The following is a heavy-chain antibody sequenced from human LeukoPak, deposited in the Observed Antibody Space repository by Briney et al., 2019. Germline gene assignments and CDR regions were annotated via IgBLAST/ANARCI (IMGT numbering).Heavy chain of an antibody. D-gene: IGHD1-1*01. J-gene: IGHJ4*02. V-gene: IGHV1-18*01. CDR3: ARDFKEHHLERTPDH. CDR2: ISGYNGHT. CDR1: GYMFSNYG. Sequence: ASVKVSCTASGYMFSNYGISWVRQARGQGLEWMGWISGYNGHTSYALKFQGRVTMTTDTSTSTAYMELRSLRSDDTAVYFCARDFKEHHLERTPDHWGQGALVTVSS.